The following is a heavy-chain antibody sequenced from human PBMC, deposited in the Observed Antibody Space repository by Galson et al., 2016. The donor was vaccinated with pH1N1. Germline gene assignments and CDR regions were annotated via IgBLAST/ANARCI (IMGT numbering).Heavy chain of an antibody. V-gene: IGHV4-39*01. Sequence: ETLSLTCTVSGGSLSSRNFYGGWIRQPPGKGLEWIGNIHYSGFTHYNSSLQSRVTISVDTSDNQSSLRLSSVTAADTAVYYCASLVRGSYPDPLYYFAFWGVGALVTVPP. CDR1: GGSLSSRNFY. J-gene: IGHJ4*02. CDR3: ASLVRGSYPDPLYYFAF. D-gene: IGHD1-26*01. CDR2: IHYSGFT.